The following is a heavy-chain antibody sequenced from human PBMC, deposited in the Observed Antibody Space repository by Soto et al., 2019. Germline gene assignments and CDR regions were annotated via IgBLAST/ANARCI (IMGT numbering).Heavy chain of an antibody. D-gene: IGHD3-22*01. CDR2: INPDGSAT. CDR1: GFTFSSYW. J-gene: IGHJ4*02. V-gene: IGHV3-74*01. Sequence: PGGSLRLSCAASGFTFSSYWMHWVRQAPGKGLVWVSRINPDGSATNYADSVKGRFTISRDNAKNTLYLQMNSLRAEDTAVFYCAKHLIGGRLQSPFDLWGQGTQVTVSS. CDR3: AKHLIGGRLQSPFDL.